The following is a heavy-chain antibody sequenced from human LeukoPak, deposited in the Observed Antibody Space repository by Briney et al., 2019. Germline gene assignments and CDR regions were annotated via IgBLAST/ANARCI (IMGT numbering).Heavy chain of an antibody. CDR2: INDSGST. D-gene: IGHD2-21*01. J-gene: IGHJ4*02. CDR1: GGSISSSSYY. CDR3: ARPHSRGRLLPYDY. Sequence: KPSETLSLTCTVSGGSISSSSYYWSWIRQPPGKGLERIGEINDSGSTNYNPSLKSRVIISVDTSKNQFSLKLSSVTAADTAVYYCARPHSRGRLLPYDYWGQGTLVTVSS. V-gene: IGHV4-39*07.